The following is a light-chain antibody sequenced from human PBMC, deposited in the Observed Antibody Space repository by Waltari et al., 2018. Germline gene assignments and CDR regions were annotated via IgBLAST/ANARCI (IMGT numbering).Light chain of an antibody. V-gene: IGLV2-14*03. CDR3: SAYSGTKNRVL. J-gene: IGLJ2*01. Sequence: SALTQPASVSGSPGQSLTISCTATSSDIDTYNYVAWYQHDPAKAPKLIIYGVTNWPSGVSSRFSGSGSGRTASLTISGLQAEDEADYYCSAYSGTKNRVLFGEGTKVTVL. CDR2: GVT. CDR1: SSDIDTYNY.